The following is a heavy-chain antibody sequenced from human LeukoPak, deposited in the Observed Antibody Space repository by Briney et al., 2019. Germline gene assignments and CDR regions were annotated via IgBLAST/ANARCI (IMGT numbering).Heavy chain of an antibody. CDR3: ARDRADLYSGSYSDYFDY. CDR2: ISSSSSYI. Sequence: PGGSLRLSCAASGFTFSSYSMNWVRQAPGKGLEWVSSISSSSSYIYYADSVKGRFTISRDNAKNSLYLQMNSLRVEDTAVYYCARDRADLYSGSYSDYFDYWGQGTLVTVSS. J-gene: IGHJ4*02. V-gene: IGHV3-21*01. CDR1: GFTFSSYS. D-gene: IGHD1-26*01.